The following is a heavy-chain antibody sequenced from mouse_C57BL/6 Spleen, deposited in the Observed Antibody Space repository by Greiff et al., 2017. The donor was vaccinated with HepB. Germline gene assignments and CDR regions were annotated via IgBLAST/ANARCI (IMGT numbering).Heavy chain of an antibody. V-gene: IGHV3-6*01. CDR1: GYSITSGYY. CDR3: ARALNWDGGYFDY. D-gene: IGHD4-1*01. J-gene: IGHJ2*01. Sequence: EESGPGLVKPSQSLSLTCSVTGYSITSGYYWNWIRQFPGNKLEWMGYISYDGSNNYNPSLKNRISITRDTSKNQFFLKLNSVTTEDTATYYCARALNWDGGYFDYWGQGTTLTVSS. CDR2: ISYDGSN.